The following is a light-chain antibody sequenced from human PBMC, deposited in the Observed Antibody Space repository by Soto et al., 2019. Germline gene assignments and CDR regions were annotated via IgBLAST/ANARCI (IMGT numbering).Light chain of an antibody. Sequence: AIQMTQSPSSLSASVGDRVTITCRASQGIRNDLDWFQQKPGKAPQLLIYAASTLQIGVPARFSGSGSGTDFTLTISSLQPEDFATYYCLQKYFYPFTFGPGTKVDIK. V-gene: IGKV1-6*01. CDR1: QGIRND. J-gene: IGKJ3*01. CDR2: AAS. CDR3: LQKYFYPFT.